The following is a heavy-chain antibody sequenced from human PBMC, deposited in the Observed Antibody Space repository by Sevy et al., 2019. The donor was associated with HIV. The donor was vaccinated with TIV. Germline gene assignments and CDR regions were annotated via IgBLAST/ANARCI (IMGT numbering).Heavy chain of an antibody. D-gene: IGHD3-16*01. CDR2: IGNSGDV. CDR3: LRSGGAYDDGFDP. Sequence: GGSLRLSCAGSGFTFSNYDMNWVRQAPGKGLEWISKIGNSGDVYYADSVKGRFTNSRDNSKKSLSLQMNSLRVDDTAVYYCLRSGGAYDDGFDPWGQGTLVTVSS. V-gene: IGHV3-48*03. CDR1: GFTFSNYD. J-gene: IGHJ5*02.